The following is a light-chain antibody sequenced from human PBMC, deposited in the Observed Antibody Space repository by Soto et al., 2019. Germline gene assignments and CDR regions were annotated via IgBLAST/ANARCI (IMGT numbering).Light chain of an antibody. Sequence: EIVLTQSPATLSLSPGERATLSCRASQSVSSYLAWYQQKPGQAPRLLIYGASSRATGIPDRFSGSGSGTDFTLTISNLQSEDFAVYYCQQYNNWPLTFGGGTKVDIK. V-gene: IGKV3D-15*01. CDR2: GAS. CDR1: QSVSSY. CDR3: QQYNNWPLT. J-gene: IGKJ4*01.